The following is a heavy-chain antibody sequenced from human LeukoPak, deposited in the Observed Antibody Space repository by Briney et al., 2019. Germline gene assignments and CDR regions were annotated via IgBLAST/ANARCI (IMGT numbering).Heavy chain of an antibody. CDR3: ATPPCYYDSSGYSSNAFDI. CDR1: GYSFTSYW. CDR2: IYPGDSDT. D-gene: IGHD3-22*01. J-gene: IGHJ3*02. V-gene: IGHV5-51*01. Sequence: GESLKISCKGSGYSFTSYWIGWVRQMPGKGLEWMGIIYPGDSDTRYSPSFQGQVTISADKSISTAYLQWSSLKASDTAMYYCATPPCYYDSSGYSSNAFDIWGQGTMVTVSS.